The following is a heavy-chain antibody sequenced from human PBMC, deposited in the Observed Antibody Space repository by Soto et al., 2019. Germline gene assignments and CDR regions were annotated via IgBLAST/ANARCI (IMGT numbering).Heavy chain of an antibody. J-gene: IGHJ4*02. CDR3: TRWDGFADL. CDR2: MSISGEKT. V-gene: IGHV3-23*01. D-gene: IGHD1-26*01. CDR1: GFTFSHYS. Sequence: GGSLRLSCAASGFTFSHYSMAWVRQTPEKGLAWVSGMSISGEKTFYADFVKGRFTVSRDSPKNTVYLQMNTLRAEDTAIYYCTRWDGFADLWGQGTLVTVSS.